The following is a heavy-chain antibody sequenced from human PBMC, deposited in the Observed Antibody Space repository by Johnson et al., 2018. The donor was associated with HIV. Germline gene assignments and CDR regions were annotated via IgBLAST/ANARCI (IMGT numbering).Heavy chain of an antibody. J-gene: IGHJ3*02. CDR3: ARGGYCRGGSCYPYDAFDI. V-gene: IGHV3-74*02. CDR2: INSDGSNT. D-gene: IGHD2-15*01. CDR1: RFTFSSFA. Sequence: VQLVESGGGLIQPGGSLRLSCAASRFTFSSFAMHWVRQAPGKGLVWVSRINSDGSNTTYTDSVKGRFTISRDNAKNTLYLQMNSLRAEDTAVYYCARGGYCRGGSCYPYDAFDIWGQGTMVNVSS.